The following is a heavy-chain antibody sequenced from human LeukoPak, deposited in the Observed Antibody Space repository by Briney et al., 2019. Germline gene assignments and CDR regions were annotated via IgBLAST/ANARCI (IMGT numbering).Heavy chain of an antibody. CDR2: ISGSGGTT. Sequence: GGSLRLSCAASGFTFSTYAMTWVCQAPGKGLEWVSVISGSGGTTYYADSVKGRFTLSRDNSKNTVFLQMNSLRAEDTAVYYCAKSIGGVVVVAADYWGQGTLVTVSS. J-gene: IGHJ4*02. D-gene: IGHD2-15*01. CDR3: AKSIGGVVVVAADY. CDR1: GFTFSTYA. V-gene: IGHV3-23*01.